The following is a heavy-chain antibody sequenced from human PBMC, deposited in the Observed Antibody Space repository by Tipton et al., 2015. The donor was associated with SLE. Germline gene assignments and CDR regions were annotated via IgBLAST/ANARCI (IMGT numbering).Heavy chain of an antibody. CDR2: IIPFFGIP. Sequence: QLVQSGAEVKEPGSSVKVSCKTSGGTFTTSALNWVRQAPGQGLEWMGGIIPFFGIPKYAQTFQGRVTISADESTSTVYMELSSLRSEDTAVYYCAREGVASSWFDPWGQGTLVTVSS. CDR1: GGTFTTSA. V-gene: IGHV1-69*01. J-gene: IGHJ5*02. CDR3: AREGVASSWFDP.